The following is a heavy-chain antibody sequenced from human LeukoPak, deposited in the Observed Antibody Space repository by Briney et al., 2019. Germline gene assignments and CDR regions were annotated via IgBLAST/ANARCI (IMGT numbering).Heavy chain of an antibody. D-gene: IGHD4-17*01. CDR2: ISGDGGRT. CDR3: AKDYIETGDPMAPLDY. CDR1: GFTFDDHA. J-gene: IGHJ4*02. V-gene: IGHV3-43*02. Sequence: RPGGSLRLSCPSSGFTFDDHAMHWVRQAPGKGLEWVSLISGDGGRTYYADSVKGRFTISRDNSKNSLYLQMNSLRTEDAALYYCAKDYIETGDPMAPLDYWGQGTLVTVSS.